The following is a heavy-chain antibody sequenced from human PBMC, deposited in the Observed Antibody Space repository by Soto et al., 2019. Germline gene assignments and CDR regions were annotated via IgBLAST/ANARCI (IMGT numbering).Heavy chain of an antibody. CDR3: ARGVVVASTPFDY. J-gene: IGHJ4*02. CDR1: GGSISSASYY. Sequence: QVQLQESGPGLVKPSQTLSLTCTVSGGSISSASYYWSWIRQYPGKGLEWIGYIYYSGSTYYNPSLKSRVSISLDTSKHQFALNLTSVTAADTAVYYCARGVVVASTPFDYWGQGTLVTVSS. CDR2: IYYSGST. D-gene: IGHD2-15*01. V-gene: IGHV4-31*03.